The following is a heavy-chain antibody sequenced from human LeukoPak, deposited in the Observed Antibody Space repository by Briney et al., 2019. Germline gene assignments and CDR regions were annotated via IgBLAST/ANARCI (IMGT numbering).Heavy chain of an antibody. D-gene: IGHD1-26*01. CDR3: ARISGSYAFDI. Sequence: GESLKISCEASGYSFTTYWIGWVRQMPGKGLEWMGIIYPGDSDTRYSPSFQGQVSISADKSISTAYLQWSSLKASDTAMYYCARISGSYAFDIWGQGTMVTVSS. CDR1: GYSFTTYW. V-gene: IGHV5-51*01. J-gene: IGHJ3*02. CDR2: IYPGDSDT.